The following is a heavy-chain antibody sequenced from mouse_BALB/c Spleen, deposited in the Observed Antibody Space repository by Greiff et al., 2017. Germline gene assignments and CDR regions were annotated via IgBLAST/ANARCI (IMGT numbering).Heavy chain of an antibody. Sequence: EVQGVESGGGLVQPGGSRKLSCAASGFTFSSFGMHWVRQAPEKGLEWVAYISSGSSTIYYADTVKGRFTISRDNPKNTLFLQLTSLRSEDTAMYYCASRSHYYAMDYWGQGTSVTVSS. CDR2: ISSGSSTI. CDR3: ASRSHYYAMDY. V-gene: IGHV5-17*02. J-gene: IGHJ4*01. CDR1: GFTFSSFG.